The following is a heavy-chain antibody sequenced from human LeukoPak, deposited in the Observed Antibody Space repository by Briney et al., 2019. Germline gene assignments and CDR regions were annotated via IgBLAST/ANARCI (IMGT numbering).Heavy chain of an antibody. CDR2: ISGSGGST. CDR3: AKGVYGSGYYFDY. Sequence: PGGSLRLSCAASGFTFSSYAMSWVRQAPGKGLEWVSAISGSGGSTYYADSVKGRLTISRDNSKNTLYLQMNSLRAEDTAVYYCAKGVYGSGYYFDYWGQGTLVTVSS. CDR1: GFTFSSYA. D-gene: IGHD3-10*01. V-gene: IGHV3-23*01. J-gene: IGHJ4*02.